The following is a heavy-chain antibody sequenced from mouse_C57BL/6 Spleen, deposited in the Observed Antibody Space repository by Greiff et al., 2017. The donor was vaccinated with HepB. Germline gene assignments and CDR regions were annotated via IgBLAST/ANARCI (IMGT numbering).Heavy chain of an antibody. CDR3: ARVDGDYAMDY. CDR1: GYTFTDYN. CDR2: INPNNGGT. J-gene: IGHJ4*01. V-gene: IGHV1-18*01. Sequence: EVQLQQSGPELVKPGASVKIPCKASGYTFTDYNMDWVKQSHGKSLEWIGDINPNNGGTIYNQKFKGKATLTVDKSSSTAYMELRSLTSEDTAVYYSARVDGDYAMDYWGQGTSVTVSS. D-gene: IGHD2-3*01.